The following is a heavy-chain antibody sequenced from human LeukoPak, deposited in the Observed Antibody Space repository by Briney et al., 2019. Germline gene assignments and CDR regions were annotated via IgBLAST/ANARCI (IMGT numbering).Heavy chain of an antibody. CDR2: IYYSGST. D-gene: IGHD3-22*01. CDR3: ASQYYYDSSGYYGVSSV. V-gene: IGHV4-59*08. CDR1: GGSISSYY. J-gene: IGHJ4*02. Sequence: PSETLSLTCTVSGGSISSYYWSWIRQPPGKGLEWIGYIYYSGSTNYNPSLKSRVTISVDTSKNQFSLKLSSVTAADTAVYYCASQYYYDSSGYYGVSSVWGQGTLVTVSS.